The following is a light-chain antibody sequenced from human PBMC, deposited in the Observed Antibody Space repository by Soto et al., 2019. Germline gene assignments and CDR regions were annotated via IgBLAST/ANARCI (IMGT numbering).Light chain of an antibody. CDR2: TAS. V-gene: IGKV1-5*03. CDR1: QTISSW. J-gene: IGKJ1*01. Sequence: DIQMTQSPSTLSGSVGDRFTITWRASQTISSWLAWYQQKPGKAPKLLIYTASTLKSGVPSRFSGSGSGTEFTLTISSLQPDDFATYYCQHYNSYSEAFGQGTKVDIK. CDR3: QHYNSYSEA.